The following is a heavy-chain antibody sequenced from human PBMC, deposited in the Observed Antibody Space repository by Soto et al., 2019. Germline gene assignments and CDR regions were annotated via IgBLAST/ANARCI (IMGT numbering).Heavy chain of an antibody. V-gene: IGHV4-39*01. Sequence: QLQLQESGPGLVKPSETLSLTCTVSGGSISSSSYYWGWIRQPPGKGLEWIGSFYYSGRTYYNPSLKSRVAMSIDTSKNQFSLRLGSVTAADTAVYFCASLAGYSSSWYFFFDYWGQGTLVTASS. CDR2: FYYSGRT. D-gene: IGHD6-13*01. CDR1: GGSISSSSYY. CDR3: ASLAGYSSSWYFFFDY. J-gene: IGHJ4*02.